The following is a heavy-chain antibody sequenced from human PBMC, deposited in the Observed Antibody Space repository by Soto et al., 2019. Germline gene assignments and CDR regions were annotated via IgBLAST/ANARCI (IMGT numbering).Heavy chain of an antibody. CDR3: AREGGEYYDSSGGAFDI. J-gene: IGHJ3*02. D-gene: IGHD3-22*01. V-gene: IGHV3-30-3*01. Sequence: VQLLESGGGLVQPGGSLRLSCAASGFTFSSYAMHWVRQAPGKGLEWVASISYDGSDKFYPDSVKGRFTISRDNSKNTLFLQMNSLRADDTAVFYCAREGGEYYDSSGGAFDIWGQGTMVTVSS. CDR1: GFTFSSYA. CDR2: ISYDGSDK.